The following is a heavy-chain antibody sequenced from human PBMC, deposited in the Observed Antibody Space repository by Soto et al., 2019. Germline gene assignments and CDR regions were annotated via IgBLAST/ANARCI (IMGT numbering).Heavy chain of an antibody. Sequence: SETLSLTCTVSGGSISSSSYYWGWIRQPPGKGLEWIGSIYYSGSTYYNPSLKSRVTISVDTSKNQFSLKLSSVTAADTAVYYCARFDCWGSHWYFRDYWGRGTLVTVSS. J-gene: IGHJ4*01. CDR2: IYYSGST. CDR3: ARFDCWGSHWYFRDY. D-gene: IGHD6-13*01. CDR1: GGSISSSSYY. V-gene: IGHV4-39*01.